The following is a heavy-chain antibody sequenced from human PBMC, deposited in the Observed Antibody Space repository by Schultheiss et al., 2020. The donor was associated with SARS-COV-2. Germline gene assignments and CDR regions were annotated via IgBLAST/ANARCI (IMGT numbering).Heavy chain of an antibody. D-gene: IGHD3-22*01. V-gene: IGHV4-59*08. CDR1: GGSISSYY. J-gene: IGHJ3*02. CDR3: GVVVITGAFDI. CDR2: IYYSGST. Sequence: GSLRLSCTVSGGSISSYYWSWIRQPPGKGLEWIGYIYYSGSTNYNPSLKSRVTISVDTSKNQFSLKLSSVTAADTAVYYCGVVVITGAFDIWGQGTMVTVSS.